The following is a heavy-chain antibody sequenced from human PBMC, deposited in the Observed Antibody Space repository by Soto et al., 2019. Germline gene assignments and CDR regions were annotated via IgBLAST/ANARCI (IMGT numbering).Heavy chain of an antibody. V-gene: IGHV3-73*02. D-gene: IGHD5-18*01. CDR3: TSRRDWTAVDPLDY. CDR2: IRNTTNNYAT. J-gene: IGHJ4*02. Sequence: EVQLVESGGGLVQPGGSLKLSCAASGFTFSDSAMHWVRQASGKGLEWIGRIRNTTNNYATTFIASVRGRFTISRDDSKNTVYLQMNRLRIDDTAVYYCTSRRDWTAVDPLDYWGLGTLVTVSS. CDR1: GFTFSDSA.